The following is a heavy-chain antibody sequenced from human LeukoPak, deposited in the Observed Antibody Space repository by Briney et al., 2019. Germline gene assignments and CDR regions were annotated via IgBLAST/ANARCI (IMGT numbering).Heavy chain of an antibody. CDR1: GFTFSSYW. Sequence: GGSLRLSCAASGFTFSSYWMHWVRQAPGKGLVWVSRINTDGSSTSYADSVKGRFTISRDNAKNTLYLQMNSLRAEDTAVYYCARDSGVVTPVNWFDPWGQGTLVTVSS. CDR2: INTDGSST. D-gene: IGHD3-3*01. J-gene: IGHJ5*02. CDR3: ARDSGVVTPVNWFDP. V-gene: IGHV3-74*01.